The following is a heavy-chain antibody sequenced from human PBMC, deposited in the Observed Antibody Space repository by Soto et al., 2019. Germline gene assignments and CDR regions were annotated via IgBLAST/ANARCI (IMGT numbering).Heavy chain of an antibody. V-gene: IGHV4-39*01. CDR1: GVSISSSNYS. CDR2: IYYSGST. CDR3: SWYLSRTSPGCY. Sequence: PSSTLSLTCTFSGVSISSSNYSWGWIRQPPGKGLAWIGSIYYSGSTYYNPSLKSRVTISVDTSKNQFSLKLSSVTAADTAVYDLSWYLSRTSPGCYWDQRSRGIVSS. D-gene: IGHD2-15*01. J-gene: IGHJ4*02.